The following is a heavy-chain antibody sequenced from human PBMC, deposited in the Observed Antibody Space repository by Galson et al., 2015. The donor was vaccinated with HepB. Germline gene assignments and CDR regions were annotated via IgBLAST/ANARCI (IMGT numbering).Heavy chain of an antibody. CDR2: ISWNSGSI. Sequence: SLRLSCAASGFTFDDYAMHWVRQAPGKGLEWVSGISWNSGSIGYADSVKGRFTISRDNAKNSLYLQMNSLRAEDTALYYCAKTNSSGWENPDAFDIWGQGTMVTVSS. V-gene: IGHV3-9*01. CDR1: GFTFDDYA. D-gene: IGHD6-19*01. CDR3: AKTNSSGWENPDAFDI. J-gene: IGHJ3*02.